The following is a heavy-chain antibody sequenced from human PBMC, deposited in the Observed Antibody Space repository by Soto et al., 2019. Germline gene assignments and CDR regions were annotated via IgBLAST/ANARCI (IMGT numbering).Heavy chain of an antibody. CDR3: TRDWEITVSTWSFGGF. Sequence: QVQLVQSGAEVKKPGSSVKVSCKASGGTFSPYTINWVRQAAGQGLEWMGRIIPFHGVTNYAQKFQPRVTITADKSTSTAYMELSGLRFEDTAMYYCTRDWEITVSTWSFGGFWGRGTLVTVSS. V-gene: IGHV1-69*08. J-gene: IGHJ4*02. D-gene: IGHD3-10*01. CDR2: IIPFHGVT. CDR1: GGTFSPYT.